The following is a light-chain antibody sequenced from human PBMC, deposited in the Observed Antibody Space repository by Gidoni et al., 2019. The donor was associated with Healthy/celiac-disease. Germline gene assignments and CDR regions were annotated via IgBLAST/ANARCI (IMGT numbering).Light chain of an antibody. CDR1: KLGDKY. Sequence: SYELTQPPSVSMSPGQTASITCSGDKLGDKYACWYQQKPGQSPVLVIYQDSKRPSGIPARFSGSNSGNTATLTISGTQAMDEADYYCQAWDSSVVFGGGTKLTVL. CDR3: QAWDSSVV. V-gene: IGLV3-1*01. J-gene: IGLJ2*01. CDR2: QDS.